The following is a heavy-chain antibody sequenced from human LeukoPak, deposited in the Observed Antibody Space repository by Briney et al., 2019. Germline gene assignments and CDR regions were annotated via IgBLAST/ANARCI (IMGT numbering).Heavy chain of an antibody. CDR1: GFTFSGYC. D-gene: IGHD6-19*01. J-gene: IGHJ4*02. Sequence: GGSLRLSCAAYGFTFSGYCMNWVRQAPGKGLEWVSYISSSGSPMYYSDSVKGRFTVSRDNAKNSLYLQMNSLRAEDTAVYYCAREGDTTGVSGTEFDYWGQGVLVIVSS. CDR2: ISSSGSPM. CDR3: AREGDTTGVSGTEFDY. V-gene: IGHV3-48*01.